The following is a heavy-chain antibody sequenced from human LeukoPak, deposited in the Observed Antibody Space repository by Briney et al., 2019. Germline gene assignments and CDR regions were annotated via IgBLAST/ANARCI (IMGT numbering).Heavy chain of an antibody. CDR3: ARGPIFGVVSGDLDY. Sequence: GGSLRLSCAASGFTFSSYSMNWVRQAPGKGLEWVSSISSSSYIYYADSVKGRFTVSRDNAKNSLYLQMNSLRAEDTAVYYCARGPIFGVVSGDLDYWGQGALVTVSS. D-gene: IGHD3-3*01. CDR2: ISSSSYI. V-gene: IGHV3-21*01. J-gene: IGHJ4*02. CDR1: GFTFSSYS.